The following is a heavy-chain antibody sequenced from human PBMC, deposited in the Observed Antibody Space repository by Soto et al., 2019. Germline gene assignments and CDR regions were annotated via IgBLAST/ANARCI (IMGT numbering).Heavy chain of an antibody. CDR2: ISYDGSNK. CDR1: GFTFSSYA. V-gene: IGHV3-30-3*01. J-gene: IGHJ6*02. CDR3: ARDDWPYGSGSYYNFWEPQWGYYYGMDV. Sequence: QVQLVESGGGVVQPGRSLRLSCAASGFTFSSYAMHWVRQAPGKGLEWVAVISYDGSNKYYADSVKGRFTISRDNSKNTLYLQMNSLRAEDTAVYYCARDDWPYGSGSYYNFWEPQWGYYYGMDVWGQGTTVTVSS. D-gene: IGHD3-10*01.